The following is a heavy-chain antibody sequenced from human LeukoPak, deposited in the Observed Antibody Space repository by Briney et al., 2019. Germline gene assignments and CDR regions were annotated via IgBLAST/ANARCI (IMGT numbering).Heavy chain of an antibody. CDR1: GGSISSYY. CDR2: IYYSGST. D-gene: IGHD2-2*01. V-gene: IGHV4-59*01. CDR3: ARFNPTSPFDY. J-gene: IGHJ4*02. Sequence: SETLSLTCTVSGGSISSYYWSWIRQPPGKGLEWIGYIYYSGSTNYNPSLKSRVTISVDTSKNQFSLKLSSVTAADTAVYYCARFNPTSPFDYWGQGTLVTVSS.